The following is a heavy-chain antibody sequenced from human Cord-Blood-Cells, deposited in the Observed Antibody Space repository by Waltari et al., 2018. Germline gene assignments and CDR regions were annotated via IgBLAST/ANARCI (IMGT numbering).Heavy chain of an antibody. J-gene: IGHJ5*02. Sequence: QLQLQESGPGLVKPSETLSLTCTVSGGSISSSSYYWGWIRQPPGKGLEWIGSIYYSGGPDYNPSLKSRVTISVDTSKNQFSLKLSSVTAADTAVYYCARRSSWYNWFDPWGQGTLVTVSS. CDR3: ARRSSWYNWFDP. CDR2: IYYSGGP. CDR1: GGSISSSSYY. D-gene: IGHD6-13*01. V-gene: IGHV4-39*07.